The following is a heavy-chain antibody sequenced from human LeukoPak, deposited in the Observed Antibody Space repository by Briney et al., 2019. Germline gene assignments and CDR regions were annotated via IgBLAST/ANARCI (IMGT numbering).Heavy chain of an antibody. V-gene: IGHV1-2*02. CDR1: GYTFIGYY. CDR2: INPNSGGT. CDR3: ARPYCSGGSCYRGWFDP. J-gene: IGHJ5*02. D-gene: IGHD2-15*01. Sequence: ASVKVSCKASGYTFIGYYMHWVRQAPGQGLEWMGWINPNSGGTNYAQKFQGRVTMTRDTSISTAYMELSRLRSDDTAVYYCARPYCSGGSCYRGWFDPWGQGTLVTVSS.